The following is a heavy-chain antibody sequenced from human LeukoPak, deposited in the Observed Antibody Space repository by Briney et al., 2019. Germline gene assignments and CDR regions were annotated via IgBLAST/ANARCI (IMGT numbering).Heavy chain of an antibody. CDR2: INPNSGVT. J-gene: IGHJ4*02. V-gene: IGHV1-2*02. CDR1: AYTFTAYY. CDR3: ARPSDILGGGFYAFDV. D-gene: IGHD3-22*01. Sequence: ASVTVSCKASAYTFTAYYIHWLRQAPGQGLDWMGWINPNSGVTYYAQDFRGRVTLTHDTSLTTAYMELSGLTSGDTALYFCARPSDILGGGFYAFDVWGQGTLVTVSS.